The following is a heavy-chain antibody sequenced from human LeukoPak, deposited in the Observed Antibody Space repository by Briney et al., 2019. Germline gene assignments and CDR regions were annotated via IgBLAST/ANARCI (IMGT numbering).Heavy chain of an antibody. D-gene: IGHD3-3*01. Sequence: SETLSLTCTVSGYSISSGYYWGWIRQPPGKGLEWIGSIYHSGSTYYNPSLKSRVTISVDTSKNQFSLKLSSVTAADTAVYYCARIITIFGVADYYFDYWGQGTLVTVSS. J-gene: IGHJ4*02. CDR2: IYHSGST. V-gene: IGHV4-38-2*02. CDR3: ARIITIFGVADYYFDY. CDR1: GYSISSGYY.